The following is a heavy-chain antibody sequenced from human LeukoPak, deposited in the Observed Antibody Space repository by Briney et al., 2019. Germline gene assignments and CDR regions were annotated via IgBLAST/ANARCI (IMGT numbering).Heavy chain of an antibody. CDR3: ARDLQEFDS. CDR1: GFDFNTYT. CDR2: IISSSASI. Sequence: GGSLRLSCAASGFDFNTYTMNWVRQAPGKGLEWVASIISSSASIPYADSMKGRFTISRDNAKKTVYLHMSSVRAEDTAVYYCARDLQEFDSWGQGTLVTVSS. J-gene: IGHJ4*02. V-gene: IGHV3-21*01.